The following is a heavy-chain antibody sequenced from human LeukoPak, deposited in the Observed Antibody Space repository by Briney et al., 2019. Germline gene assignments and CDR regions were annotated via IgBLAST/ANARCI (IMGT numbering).Heavy chain of an antibody. CDR3: ARPYSTGIRDAYDM. D-gene: IGHD2/OR15-2a*01. CDR2: IYPGDPDA. V-gene: IGHV5-51*01. CDR1: GYSFTNYW. Sequence: GESLKISCTASGYSFTNYWIAWVPQMPGAGLEWMGTIYPGDPDARYSPAFQGQFTLSVDRSTTTAYLQWPSLKASDTAMYYCARPYSTGIRDAYDMWGQGTMVIVSS. J-gene: IGHJ3*02.